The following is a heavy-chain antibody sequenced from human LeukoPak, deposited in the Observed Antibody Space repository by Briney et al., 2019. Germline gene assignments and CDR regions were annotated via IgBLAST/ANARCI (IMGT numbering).Heavy chain of an antibody. CDR3: ARERGVNFDSTGYSFDY. V-gene: IGHV3-30*02. D-gene: IGHD3-22*01. J-gene: IGHJ4*02. CDR2: IRYDGSNK. Sequence: GGSLRLSCAASGFTFSSYGMHWVRQAPGKGLEWVAFIRYDGSNKYYADSVKGRFTISRDNSKNTLYLQMNSLRAEDSAVYYCARERGVNFDSTGYSFDYWGQGTLVTVSS. CDR1: GFTFSSYG.